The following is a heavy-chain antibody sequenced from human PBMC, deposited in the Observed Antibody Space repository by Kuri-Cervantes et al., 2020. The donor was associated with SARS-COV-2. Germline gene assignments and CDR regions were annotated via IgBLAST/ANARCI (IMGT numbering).Heavy chain of an antibody. Sequence: GESLKISCAASGFTFSSYAMSWVRQAPGKGLEWVSVIYSGGSSTYYADSVKGRFTISRDNSKNTLYLQMNSLRAEDTAVYYRAKWGGYCSGGSCSLPFQHWGQGTLVTVSS. CDR3: AKWGGYCSGGSCSLPFQH. J-gene: IGHJ1*01. V-gene: IGHV3-23*03. CDR1: GFTFSSYA. CDR2: IYSGGSST. D-gene: IGHD2-15*01.